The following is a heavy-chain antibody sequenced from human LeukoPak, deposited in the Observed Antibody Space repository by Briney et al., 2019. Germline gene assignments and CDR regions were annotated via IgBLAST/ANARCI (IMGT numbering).Heavy chain of an antibody. J-gene: IGHJ3*02. CDR1: GGPISSYY. CDR2: IYYSGGT. CDR3: ARRGMVVTPGAFDI. Sequence: SETLSLTCTVSGGPISSYYWSWIRQPPGKGLEWIGYIYYSGGTNYNPSLKSRVTISLDTSKTQFSLNLSSVTAADTAVYYCARRGMVVTPGAFDIWGRGTVVTVSS. V-gene: IGHV4-59*08. D-gene: IGHD2-21*02.